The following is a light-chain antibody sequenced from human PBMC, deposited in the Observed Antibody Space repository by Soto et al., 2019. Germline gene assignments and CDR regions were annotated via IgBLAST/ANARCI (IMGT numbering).Light chain of an antibody. V-gene: IGKV1-5*01. J-gene: IGKJ3*01. Sequence: IHITQSPSTLSSSVGDTVTVTCRSSQSVSGLLAWYQQKPGEAPKLLIYDASALPRGVPSRFSGRGSRTKFPITIERPHPDDFETYHRHQYETLSGKFGPGNQVDIK. CDR2: DAS. CDR3: HQYETLSGK. CDR1: QSVSGL.